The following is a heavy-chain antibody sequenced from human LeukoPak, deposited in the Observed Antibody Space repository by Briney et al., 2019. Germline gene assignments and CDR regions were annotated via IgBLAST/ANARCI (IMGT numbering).Heavy chain of an antibody. CDR1: GFTFSSYS. V-gene: IGHV3-21*05. J-gene: IGHJ4*02. CDR3: ARDGRDCSSSSCYLDY. D-gene: IGHD2-2*01. Sequence: GGSLRLSCAASGFTFSSYSMNWVRQAPGKGLEWVSYISSSSSHIYYADSVKGRFTISRDNAKNSLYLQMNSLRAEDTAVYYCARDGRDCSSSSCYLDYWGQGTLVTVSS. CDR2: ISSSSSHI.